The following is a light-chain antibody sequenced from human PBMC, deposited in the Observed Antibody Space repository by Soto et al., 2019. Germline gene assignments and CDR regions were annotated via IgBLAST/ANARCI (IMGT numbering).Light chain of an antibody. CDR1: QSVSSY. J-gene: IGKJ4*01. CDR2: DTS. Sequence: EIVLTQSPGTLSLSPGERTTLSCRASQSVSSYLAWYQQKPGQAPRLLIYDTSSRATGIPDRFSGSGSGTDFTLTISRLEPEDVAVYYCQQYANSPLTFGGGTKVEI. V-gene: IGKV3-20*01. CDR3: QQYANSPLT.